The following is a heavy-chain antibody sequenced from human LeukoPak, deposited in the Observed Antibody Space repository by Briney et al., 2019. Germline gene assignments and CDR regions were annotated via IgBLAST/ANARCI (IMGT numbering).Heavy chain of an antibody. D-gene: IGHD3-16*01. Sequence: SETLSLTCTVSGGSTSSDYWSWIRQSPGKGLEWVGYVYNSGDTGKNPSLRSRVTILLDTSRNQCSLKLTSVSAAGTAVYYCERLKLGAYFDLWGRGTLVTVSS. CDR2: VYNSGDT. J-gene: IGHJ2*01. CDR3: ERLKLGAYFDL. CDR1: GGSTSSDY. V-gene: IGHV4-59*08.